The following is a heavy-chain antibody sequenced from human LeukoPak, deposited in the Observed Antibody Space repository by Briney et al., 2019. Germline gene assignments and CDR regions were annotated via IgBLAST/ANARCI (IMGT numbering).Heavy chain of an antibody. CDR2: ISYDGSNK. CDR1: GFTFSSYG. V-gene: IGHV3-30*19. D-gene: IGHD6-13*01. CDR3: ARADSSSWSYFDY. Sequence: GGSLRLSCAASGFTFSSYGMHWVRQAPGKGLEWVAVISYDGSNKYYADSVKGRFTISRDNSKNTLYLQMNSLRAEDTAVYYCARADSSSWSYFDYWGQGTLVTVSS. J-gene: IGHJ4*02.